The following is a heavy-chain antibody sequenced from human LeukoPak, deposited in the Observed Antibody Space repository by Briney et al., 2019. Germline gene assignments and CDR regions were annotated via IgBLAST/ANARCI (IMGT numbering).Heavy chain of an antibody. CDR2: IYTSGST. D-gene: IGHD4-17*01. Sequence: SETLSLTCTVSGGSISSYYWSWIRQPAGKGLEWIGRIYTSGSTNYNPSLKSRVTMSVDTSKNQFSLKLSSVTAADTAVYYCAREGGITVTRAFDYWGQGTLVTVSS. J-gene: IGHJ4*02. CDR1: GGSISSYY. V-gene: IGHV4-4*07. CDR3: AREGGITVTRAFDY.